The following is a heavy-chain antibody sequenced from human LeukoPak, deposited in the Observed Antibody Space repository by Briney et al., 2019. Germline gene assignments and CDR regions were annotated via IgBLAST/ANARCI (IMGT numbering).Heavy chain of an antibody. V-gene: IGHV1-2*06. J-gene: IGHJ4*02. Sequence: ASVKVSCKASGYTFTGYYMHWVRPAPGQGLEWMGRINPNSGGTNYAQKFQGRVTMTRDTSISTAYMELSRLRSDDTAVYYCARVNDYGDHDYWGQGTLVTVSS. CDR1: GYTFTGYY. CDR2: INPNSGGT. CDR3: ARVNDYGDHDY. D-gene: IGHD4-17*01.